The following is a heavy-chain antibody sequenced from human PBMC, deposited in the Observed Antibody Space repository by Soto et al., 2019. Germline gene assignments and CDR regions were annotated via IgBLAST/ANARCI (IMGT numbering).Heavy chain of an antibody. D-gene: IGHD3-10*01. J-gene: IGHJ6*02. CDR2: IYYSGST. CDR3: ARGGYYYGSGSRDYYYYYGMDV. Sequence: SETLSLTCTVSGGSISSGGYYWSWIRQHPGKGLEWIGYIYYSGSTYYNPSLKSRVTISVDTSKNQFSLKLSSVTAADTAVYYCARGGYYYGSGSRDYYYYYGMDVWGQGTTVTVSS. V-gene: IGHV4-31*03. CDR1: GGSISSGGYY.